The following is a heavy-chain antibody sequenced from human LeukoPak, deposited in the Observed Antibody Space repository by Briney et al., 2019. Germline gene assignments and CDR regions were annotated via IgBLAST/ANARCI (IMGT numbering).Heavy chain of an antibody. D-gene: IGHD2-21*01. CDR1: GFTFSSFG. V-gene: IGHV3-48*01. CDR2: INSGRSTI. Sequence: GGSLRLSCAASGFTFSSFGMNWVRQAPGKGLEWVSYINSGRSTIYVADSVTGRFTISRDNAKNSLYLQMNSLRAEDTAVYYCARHGEVPYGMDVWGQGTTVTVSS. J-gene: IGHJ6*02. CDR3: ARHGEVPYGMDV.